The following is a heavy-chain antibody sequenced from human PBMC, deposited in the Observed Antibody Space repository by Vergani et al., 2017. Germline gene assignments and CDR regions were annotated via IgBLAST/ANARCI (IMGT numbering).Heavy chain of an antibody. CDR2: IYSSGST. V-gene: IGHV4-61*02. CDR1: GDSISSGNYY. Sequence: QVQLQESGPGLLKPSQTLSLTCSVAGDSISSGNYYWNWIRQPAGKGLEWMGRIYSSGSTSYNPSIKSRITMSLDTSKNQFSLSLSSVTVADTAVYYCARGTFLHAFDNWGQGTVVTVSS. D-gene: IGHD1-26*01. J-gene: IGHJ3*02. CDR3: ARGTFLHAFDN.